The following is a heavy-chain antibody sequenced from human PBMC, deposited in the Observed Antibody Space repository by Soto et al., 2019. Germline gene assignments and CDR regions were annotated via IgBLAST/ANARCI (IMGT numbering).Heavy chain of an antibody. CDR1: GYTLTDLS. D-gene: IGHD6-19*01. Sequence: GASVKVSCKVSGYTLTDLSMHWVRQAPGKGLEWMGGINPENGETIYAQKLQGRVTMTTDTSTSTAYMELRSLRSDDTAVYYCARDGCSYLAVAAPLGGYWGQGTLVTVSS. CDR3: ARDGCSYLAVAAPLGGY. CDR2: INPENGET. J-gene: IGHJ4*02. V-gene: IGHV1-24*01.